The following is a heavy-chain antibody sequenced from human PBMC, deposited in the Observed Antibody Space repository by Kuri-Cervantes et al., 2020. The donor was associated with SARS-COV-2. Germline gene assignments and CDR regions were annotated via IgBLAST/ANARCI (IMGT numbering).Heavy chain of an antibody. CDR1: GFTFDDYG. CDR3: AALLWSAFDI. J-gene: IGHJ3*02. CDR2: INWNGGST. Sequence: GESLKISCAASGFTFDDYGMSWVRQAPGKGLEWVSGINWNGGSTGYADSVKGRFTISRDNAKNSLYLQMNSLRAEDTAVYYCAALLWSAFDIWGQGTMVTVSS. V-gene: IGHV3-20*04. D-gene: IGHD2/OR15-2a*01.